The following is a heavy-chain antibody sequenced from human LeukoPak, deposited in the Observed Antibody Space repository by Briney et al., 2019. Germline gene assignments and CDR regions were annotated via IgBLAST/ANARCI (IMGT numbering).Heavy chain of an antibody. Sequence: PGGSLRLSCAASGFTFGGYTMSWVRQAPGKGLQWVSTITSGGDYMYYADPVKGRFTISRDDSKNSLYLHMNSLRAEDTAVYYCARVSIFGVVIANDYWGQGTVVTV. CDR2: ITSGGDYM. J-gene: IGHJ4*02. CDR3: ARVSIFGVVIANDY. D-gene: IGHD3-16*02. CDR1: GFTFGGYT. V-gene: IGHV3-21*01.